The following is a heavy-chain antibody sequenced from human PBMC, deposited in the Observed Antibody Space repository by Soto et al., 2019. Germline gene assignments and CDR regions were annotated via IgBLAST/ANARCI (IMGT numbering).Heavy chain of an antibody. Sequence: EVQLVESGGGLVQPGGSLRLSCAASGFTFSTYSMNWVRQAPGKGLEWVSYIRGSGNTIYYADSVKGRFTISRDNAKNSLYLQMNSLRDEDTAVYYXXXXXXXXXXSXCXXXXXCWGQGTLVTXSX. CDR2: IRGSGNTI. CDR1: GFTFSTYS. J-gene: IGHJ4*02. CDR3: XXXXXXXXXSXCXXXXXC. D-gene: IGHD2-15*01. V-gene: IGHV3-48*02.